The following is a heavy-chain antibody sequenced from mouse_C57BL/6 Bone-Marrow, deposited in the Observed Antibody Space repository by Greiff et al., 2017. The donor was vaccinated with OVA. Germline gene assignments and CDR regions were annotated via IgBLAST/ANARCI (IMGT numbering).Heavy chain of an antibody. Sequence: VQLKQSGAELVRPGASVKLSCTASGFNIKDDYMHWVKQRPEQGLAWIGWIDPENGDTEYASKFQGTATITADTSSNTAYLQLSSLTSEAPAVYYCTSYGNFDYWGQGTTLTVSA. D-gene: IGHD2-1*01. CDR3: TSYGNFDY. V-gene: IGHV14-4*01. CDR1: GFNIKDDY. CDR2: IDPENGDT. J-gene: IGHJ2*01.